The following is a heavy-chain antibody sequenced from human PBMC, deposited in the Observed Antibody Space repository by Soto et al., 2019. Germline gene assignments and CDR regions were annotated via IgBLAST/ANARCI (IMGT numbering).Heavy chain of an antibody. CDR3: AKDQYYDSSGLSYYGMDV. CDR1: GFTFSSYG. D-gene: IGHD3-22*01. J-gene: IGHJ6*02. Sequence: GGSLRLSCAASGFTFSSYGMHWVRQAPGKGLEWVAVISYDGSNKYYADSVKGRFTISRDNSKNTLYLQMNSLRAEDTAVYYCAKDQYYDSSGLSYYGMDVWGQGTTVTVSS. V-gene: IGHV3-30*18. CDR2: ISYDGSNK.